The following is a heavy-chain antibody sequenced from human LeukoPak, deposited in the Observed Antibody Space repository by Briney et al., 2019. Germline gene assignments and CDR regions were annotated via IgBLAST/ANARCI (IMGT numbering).Heavy chain of an antibody. V-gene: IGHV3-30-3*01. Sequence: PGGSLRLSCAASGFTFSDYYMSWVRQAPGKGLEWVAVISYDGSNKYYADSVKGRFTISRDNSKNTLYLQMNSLRAEDTAVYYCARESPYYYDSSGYYSPFFDYWGQGTLVTVSS. J-gene: IGHJ4*02. CDR1: GFTFSDYY. CDR2: ISYDGSNK. CDR3: ARESPYYYDSSGYYSPFFDY. D-gene: IGHD3-22*01.